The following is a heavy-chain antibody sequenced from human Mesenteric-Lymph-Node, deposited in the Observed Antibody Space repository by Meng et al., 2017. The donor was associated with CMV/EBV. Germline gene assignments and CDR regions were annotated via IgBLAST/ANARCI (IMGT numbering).Heavy chain of an antibody. J-gene: IGHJ4*02. CDR2: IYYSGST. CDR1: GGSISSYY. V-gene: IGHV4-59*12. D-gene: IGHD1-1*01. Sequence: SETLSLTCTVSGGSISSYYWSWIRQPPGKGLEWIGYIYYSGSTNYNPSLKSRVTISVDTSKNQFSLKLTSVTAADTAVYYCARDPLSERRFDHWGQGTLVTVSS. CDR3: ARDPLSERRFDH.